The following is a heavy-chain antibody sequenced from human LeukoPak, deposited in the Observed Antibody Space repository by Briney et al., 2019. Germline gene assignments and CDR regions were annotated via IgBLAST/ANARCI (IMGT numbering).Heavy chain of an antibody. CDR1: GYAFTGYY. CDR3: ARDAYNDNSFDY. CDR2: INPNNGGT. V-gene: IGHV1-2*02. J-gene: IGHJ4*02. D-gene: IGHD3-22*01. Sequence: ASVKVSCKASGYAFTGYYMHWVRQAPGQGLEWMGWINPNNGGTNYAQNFQGRVPMTSDTSISTVYMELSGLGSDDTAVYYCARDAYNDNSFDYWGQGTLVTVSS.